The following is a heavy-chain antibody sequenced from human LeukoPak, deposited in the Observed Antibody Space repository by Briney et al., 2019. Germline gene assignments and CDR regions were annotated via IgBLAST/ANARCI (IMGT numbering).Heavy chain of an antibody. CDR3: ARERSTWELSQ. J-gene: IGHJ4*02. D-gene: IGHD1-26*01. Sequence: GASVKVSCKASGGTFSSYAISWVRQAPGQGLEWMGRIIPILGIANYAQKFQGRVTITADKSTSTAYMELSSLRSEDTAVYYRARERSTWELSQWGQGTLVTVSS. V-gene: IGHV1-69*04. CDR2: IIPILGIA. CDR1: GGTFSSYA.